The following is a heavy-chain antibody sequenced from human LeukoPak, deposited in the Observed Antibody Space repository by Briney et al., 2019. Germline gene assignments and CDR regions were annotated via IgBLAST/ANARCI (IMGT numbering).Heavy chain of an antibody. CDR1: GFTISSNY. Sequence: GGSLRLSCAASGFTISSNYLSWVRQAPGKGLVWVSALHSGGHTFYADSVRGRFSISRDISKNALYLQMNNLGPEDTALYYCVRGLSGVSSWYFDLWGRGTVVSVS. CDR3: VRGLSGVSSWYFDL. CDR2: LHSGGHT. J-gene: IGHJ2*01. V-gene: IGHV3-53*01. D-gene: IGHD7-27*01.